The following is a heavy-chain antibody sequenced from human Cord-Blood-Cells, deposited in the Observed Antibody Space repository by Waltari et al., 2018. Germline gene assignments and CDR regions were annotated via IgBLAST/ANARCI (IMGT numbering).Heavy chain of an antibody. J-gene: IGHJ4*02. CDR3: ARQYYDSSGYYPFDY. CDR2: IYYSEST. D-gene: IGHD3-22*01. CDR1: GGSISSSSYY. V-gene: IGHV4-39*01. Sequence: QLQLQESGPGLVKPSETLSLTCTVSGGSISSSSYYWGWIRQPPGKGLEWIGSIYYSESTYYNPYLKRRVNISVDTSKNQFSLKLSSVTAADTAVYYCARQYYDSSGYYPFDYWGQGTLVTVSS.